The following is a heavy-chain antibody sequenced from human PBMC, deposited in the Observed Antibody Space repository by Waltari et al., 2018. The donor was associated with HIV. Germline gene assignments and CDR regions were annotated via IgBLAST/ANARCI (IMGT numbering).Heavy chain of an antibody. V-gene: IGHV4-38-2*01. D-gene: IGHD5-18*01. Sequence: QVQLQESGPGLVKPSGTLSLTCSVSGYSIESGYYWGWIRQPPGKALEWIGSSLHSGNTYDNPSLKSRLTISLDTSKNQVSLKLSSVTAADTAVYYCASGSRRGHSHGIDYWGQGTLVTVSS. CDR2: SLHSGNT. CDR3: ASGSRRGHSHGIDY. J-gene: IGHJ4*02. CDR1: GYSIESGYY.